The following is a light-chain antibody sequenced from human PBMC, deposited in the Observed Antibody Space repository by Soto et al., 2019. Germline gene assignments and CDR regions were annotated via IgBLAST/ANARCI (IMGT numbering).Light chain of an antibody. CDR1: QSLLHSDGYNY. V-gene: IGKV2-28*01. CDR2: LGS. CDR3: MQGLQSGT. Sequence: DIVITQSPLSLPVTPGEPASISCRSSQSLLHSDGYNYLDWYLQKPGQSPQLLIYLGSNRASGVPDRFSGSGSGTDFTLTISRVEADDVGVYYCMQGLQSGTFGQGTKVDIK. J-gene: IGKJ1*01.